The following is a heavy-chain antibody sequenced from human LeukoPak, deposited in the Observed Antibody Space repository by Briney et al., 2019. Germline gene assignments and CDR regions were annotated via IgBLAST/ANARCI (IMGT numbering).Heavy chain of an antibody. Sequence: PSETLSLTCTVSGGSISSYYWSWIRQPPGKGLEWIGYIYYSGSTNYYPSLKSRVTISVDTSKNQFSLKLSSVTAADTAVYYCARGRLWFGEGNAFDIWGQGTMVTVSS. D-gene: IGHD3-10*01. CDR2: IYYSGST. CDR1: GGSISSYY. J-gene: IGHJ3*02. CDR3: ARGRLWFGEGNAFDI. V-gene: IGHV4-59*01.